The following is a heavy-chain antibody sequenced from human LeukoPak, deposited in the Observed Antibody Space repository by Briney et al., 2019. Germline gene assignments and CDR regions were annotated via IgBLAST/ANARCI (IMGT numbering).Heavy chain of an antibody. J-gene: IGHJ4*02. D-gene: IGHD5-18*01. V-gene: IGHV1-2*02. CDR3: ARSAYNYGYVYFDH. Sequence: ASVKVSCKASGYTFTGCFIHYVRQAPGQGLEWMGWIDPNSDNIRYSETFKDRVTMTRDTSTNTAYMELSWLRSDDTAIYYCARSAYNYGYVYFDHWGQGTLVIVSS. CDR1: GYTFTGCF. CDR2: IDPNSDNI.